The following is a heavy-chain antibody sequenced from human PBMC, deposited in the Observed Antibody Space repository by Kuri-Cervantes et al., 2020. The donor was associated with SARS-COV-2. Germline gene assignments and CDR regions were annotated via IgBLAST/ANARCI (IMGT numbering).Heavy chain of an antibody. Sequence: SETLSLTCTVSGGSISSYYWSWIRQPPGKGLEWIGYMYYSGITNYDPSLKSRVTISVDTSKNQFSLKLSSVTAADTAVYYCARSSGGYDARFDPWGQGTLVTVSS. CDR2: MYYSGIT. J-gene: IGHJ5*02. CDR3: ARSSGGYDARFDP. CDR1: GGSISSYY. D-gene: IGHD3-10*01. V-gene: IGHV4-59*12.